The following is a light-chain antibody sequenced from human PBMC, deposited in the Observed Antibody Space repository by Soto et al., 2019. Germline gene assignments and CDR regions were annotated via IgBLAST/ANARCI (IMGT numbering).Light chain of an antibody. J-gene: IGLJ3*02. CDR1: STNIGAGYD. Sequence: QLVLTQPPSVSGAPGQRVTISCTGNSTNIGAGYDVHWYQHFPGTAPKLLIYGSSYRPSGVPDRFSASKSHTSASLAITGLQAEDEVDFYCQSYDSSLRGVVFGGGTKLTVL. CDR2: GSS. V-gene: IGLV1-40*01. CDR3: QSYDSSLRGVV.